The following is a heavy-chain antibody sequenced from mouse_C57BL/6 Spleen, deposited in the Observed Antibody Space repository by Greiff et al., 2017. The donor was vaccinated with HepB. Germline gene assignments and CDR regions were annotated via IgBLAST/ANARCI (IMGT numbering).Heavy chain of an antibody. CDR3: ARWDYGSSSMDY. J-gene: IGHJ4*01. Sequence: QVQLQQPGAELVMPGASVKLSCKASGYTFTSYWMHWVKQRPGQGLEWIGEIDPYDSYTNYNQKFKGKSTLTVDKASSTAYMQLSSLTSEDSAVYYCARWDYGSSSMDYWGQGTSVTVSS. V-gene: IGHV1-69*01. D-gene: IGHD1-1*01. CDR1: GYTFTSYW. CDR2: IDPYDSYT.